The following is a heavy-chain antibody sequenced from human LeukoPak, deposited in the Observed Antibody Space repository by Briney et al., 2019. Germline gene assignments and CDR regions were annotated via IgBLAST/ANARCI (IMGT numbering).Heavy chain of an antibody. J-gene: IGHJ3*02. CDR3: AKDNSLSNAFDI. CDR2: ISYDGSNK. Sequence: PGGSLRLSCAASGFTFSSYGMHWVRQAPGKGLEWVAVISYDGSNKYYADSVKGRFTISRDNSKNTLYLQMNSLRAEDTAVYYCAKDNSLSNAFDIWGQGTMVTVSS. D-gene: IGHD2/OR15-2a*01. V-gene: IGHV3-30*18. CDR1: GFTFSSYG.